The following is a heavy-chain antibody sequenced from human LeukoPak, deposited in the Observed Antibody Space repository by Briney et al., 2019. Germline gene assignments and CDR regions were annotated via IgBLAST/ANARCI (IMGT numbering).Heavy chain of an antibody. CDR2: IYYSGST. V-gene: IGHV4-39*07. J-gene: IGHJ3*01. D-gene: IGHD6-13*01. CDR1: GGSISDSTYY. CDR3: ARATGPYSSSWYVPDAFDL. Sequence: PSETLSLTCTVSGGSISDSTYYWGWIRQPPGKGLEWIGTIYYSGSTYYNPSLKSRVTISVDTSKNQFSLKLSSVTAADTAVYYCARATGPYSSSWYVPDAFDLWGQGTMVTVSS.